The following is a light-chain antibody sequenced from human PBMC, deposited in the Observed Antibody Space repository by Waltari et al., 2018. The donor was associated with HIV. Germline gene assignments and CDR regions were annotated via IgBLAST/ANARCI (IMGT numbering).Light chain of an antibody. CDR1: SSDVRENHY. CDR3: SSYTNITTRL. Sequence: QSALTPPSSGSGSPGNAVHMSCTGTSSDVRENHYVYWYQQHPGKAPKLIIYEVTYRPSGVSDRFSGSKSGDTASLTISGLQAEDEADYYCSSYTNITTRLFGGGTRLTVL. CDR2: EVT. V-gene: IGLV2-14*01. J-gene: IGLJ3*02.